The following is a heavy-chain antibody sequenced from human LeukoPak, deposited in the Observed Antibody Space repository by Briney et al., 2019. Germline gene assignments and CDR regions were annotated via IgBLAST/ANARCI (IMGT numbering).Heavy chain of an antibody. CDR2: IRSKAYGGTT. Sequence: GGSLRLSCAASGFTFSSYSMNWVRQAPGKGLEWVGFIRSKAYGGTTEYAASVKGRYTISRDDSKSIAYLQMNSLKTEDTAVYYCTRGVSYDSSGYYEPFDYWGQGTLVTVSS. CDR3: TRGVSYDSSGYYEPFDY. V-gene: IGHV3-49*04. J-gene: IGHJ4*02. D-gene: IGHD3-22*01. CDR1: GFTFSSYS.